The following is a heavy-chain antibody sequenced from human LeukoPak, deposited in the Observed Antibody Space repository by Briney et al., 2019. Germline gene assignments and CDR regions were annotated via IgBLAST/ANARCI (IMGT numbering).Heavy chain of an antibody. D-gene: IGHD6-13*01. V-gene: IGHV4-59*08. CDR2: IYYSGST. CDR1: GGSISSYY. CDR3: ARQGWYSSSWYYFDY. J-gene: IGHJ4*02. Sequence: MASETLSLTCTVSGGSISSYYWSWIRQPPGKGLEWIGYIYYSGSTNYNPSLKSRVTISVDTSKNQFSLKLSSVTAADTAVYYCARQGWYSSSWYYFDYWGQGTLVTVSS.